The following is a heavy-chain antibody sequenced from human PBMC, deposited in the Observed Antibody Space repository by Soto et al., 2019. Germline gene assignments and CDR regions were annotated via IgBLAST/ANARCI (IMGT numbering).Heavy chain of an antibody. CDR1: GFTFSSYA. J-gene: IGHJ5*02. CDR3: ARDPGFDP. V-gene: IGHV3-30-3*01. CDR2: ISYDGSNK. Sequence: GGSLRLSCAASGFTFSSYAMHWVRQAPGKGLEWVAVISYDGSNKYYADSVKGRFTISRDNSKNTLYLQMNSLRAEDTAVYYCARDPGFDPWGQGTLVTVSS.